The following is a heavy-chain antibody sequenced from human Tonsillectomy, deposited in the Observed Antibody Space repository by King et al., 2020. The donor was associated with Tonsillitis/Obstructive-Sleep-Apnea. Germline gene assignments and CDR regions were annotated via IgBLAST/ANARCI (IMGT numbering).Heavy chain of an antibody. CDR2: MNPNSGNT. V-gene: IGHV1-8*01. CDR1: GYTFTSYD. J-gene: IGHJ4*02. CDR3: ARCLPAAIGNYFDY. Sequence: VQLVQSGAEVKKPGASVKVSCKASGYTFTSYDINWVRQATGQGLEWMGWMNPNSGNTGYAQKFQGRVTMTRNTSISTAYMELSSLRSEDTAVYYCARCLPAAIGNYFDYWGQSTLVTVSS. D-gene: IGHD2-2*01.